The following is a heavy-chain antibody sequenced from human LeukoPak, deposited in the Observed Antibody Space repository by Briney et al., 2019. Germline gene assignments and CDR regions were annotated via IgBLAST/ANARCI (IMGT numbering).Heavy chain of an antibody. CDR2: IIGSGRTT. V-gene: IGHV3-23*01. CDR1: GFTFRSFA. J-gene: IGHJ6*03. CDR3: AKKEGDTYFSWYMDV. Sequence: PGGSLRLSWAASGFTFRSFAMSWVRRAPGKGLEWVSGIIGSGRTTFYADSVKGRFTISRDNSKNTLYLQMNSLRAEDTAIYYCAKKEGDTYFSWYMDVWGKGTTVTVSS. D-gene: IGHD2-21*01.